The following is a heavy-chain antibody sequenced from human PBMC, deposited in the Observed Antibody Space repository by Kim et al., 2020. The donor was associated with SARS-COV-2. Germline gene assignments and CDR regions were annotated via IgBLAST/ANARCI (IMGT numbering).Heavy chain of an antibody. Sequence: SETLSLTCAVYGGSFSGYYWSWIRQPPGKGLEWIGEINHSGSTNYNPSLKSRVTISVDTSKNQFSLKLSSVTAADTAVYYCARWSTPAWYFNLWGRGTLVTVSS. CDR3: ARWSTPAWYFNL. D-gene: IGHD2-15*01. CDR1: GGSFSGYY. V-gene: IGHV4-34*01. CDR2: INHSGST. J-gene: IGHJ2*01.